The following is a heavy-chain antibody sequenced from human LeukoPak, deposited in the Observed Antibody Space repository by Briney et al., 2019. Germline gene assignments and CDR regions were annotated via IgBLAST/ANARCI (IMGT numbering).Heavy chain of an antibody. Sequence: SVKVPCKASGGTFSSYAISWVRQAPGQGLEWMGGIIPIFGTANYAQKFQGRVTITADESTSTAYMELSSLRSEDTAVYYCARTIVVPAAMYSRFDYWGQGTLVTVSS. V-gene: IGHV1-69*13. CDR2: IIPIFGTA. CDR3: ARTIVVPAAMYSRFDY. D-gene: IGHD2-2*01. CDR1: GGTFSSYA. J-gene: IGHJ4*02.